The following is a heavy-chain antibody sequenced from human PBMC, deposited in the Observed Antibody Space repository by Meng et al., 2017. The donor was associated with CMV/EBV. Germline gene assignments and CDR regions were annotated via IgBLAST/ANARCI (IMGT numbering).Heavy chain of an antibody. CDR1: GGTFSSYA. V-gene: IGHV1-69*01. D-gene: IGHD2-15*01. Sequence: QALLGQPGAEVKMPWSSVKVSCKASGGTFSSYAISWVRQAPGQGLEWMGGIIPIFGTANYAQKFQGRVTITADESTSTAYMELSSLRSEDTAVYYCARVCGGSCFDYWGQGTLVTVSS. CDR2: IIPIFGTA. CDR3: ARVCGGSCFDY. J-gene: IGHJ4*02.